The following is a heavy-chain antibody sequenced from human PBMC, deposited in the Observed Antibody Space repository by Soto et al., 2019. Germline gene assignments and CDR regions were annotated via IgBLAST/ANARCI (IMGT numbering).Heavy chain of an antibody. CDR3: ARRRVAAGTIDY. Sequence: PSETLSLTCAVSGGSISSKDCWSWVRQPPGKGLEWIGEIYDSGSTNYNPSLKSRVTISVDKSKNQFSLNLSSMTAADTAVYYCARRRVAAGTIDYWGQGTLVTVS. CDR2: IYDSGST. D-gene: IGHD6-13*01. J-gene: IGHJ4*02. CDR1: GGSISSKDC. V-gene: IGHV4-4*02.